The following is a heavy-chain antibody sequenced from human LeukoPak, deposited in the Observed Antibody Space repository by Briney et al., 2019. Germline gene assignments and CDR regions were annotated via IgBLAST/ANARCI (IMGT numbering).Heavy chain of an antibody. CDR3: ARRRAVAGRGTFALDY. CDR2: INHSGST. D-gene: IGHD6-19*01. J-gene: IGHJ4*02. V-gene: IGHV4-34*01. CDR1: GGSFSGYY. Sequence: SETLSLTCAVYGGSFSGYYWSWIRQPPGKGLEWIGEINHSGSTNYNPSLKSRVTISVDTSKNQFSLKLSSVTAADTAVYYCARRRAVAGRGTFALDYWGQGTLVTVSS.